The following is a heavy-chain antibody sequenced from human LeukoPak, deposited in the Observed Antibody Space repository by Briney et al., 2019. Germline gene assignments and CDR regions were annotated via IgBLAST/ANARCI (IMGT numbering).Heavy chain of an antibody. CDR2: IYYSGST. CDR3: AREADDFWSGPSPDAFDI. D-gene: IGHD3-3*01. V-gene: IGHV4-59*01. J-gene: IGHJ3*02. Sequence: SETLSLTCTVSGGSISSYYWSWIRQPPGKGLEWIGYIYYSGSTNYNPSLKSRVTISVDTSKNQFSLKLSSVTAEDTAVYYCAREADDFWSGPSPDAFDIWGQGTMVTVSS. CDR1: GGSISSYY.